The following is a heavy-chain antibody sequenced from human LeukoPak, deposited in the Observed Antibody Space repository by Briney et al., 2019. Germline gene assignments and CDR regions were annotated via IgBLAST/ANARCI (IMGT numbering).Heavy chain of an antibody. CDR2: ISAYNGNT. V-gene: IGHV1-18*01. CDR1: GYTFTSYG. J-gene: IGHJ4*02. CDR3: ARTRGYSYGRYFDY. Sequence: GASVKVSCTASGYTFTSYGISWVRQAPGQGLEWMGWISAYNGNTNYAQKLQGRVTMTTDTSTSTAYMEPRSLRSDDTAVYYCARTRGYSYGRYFDYWGQGTLVTVSS. D-gene: IGHD5-18*01.